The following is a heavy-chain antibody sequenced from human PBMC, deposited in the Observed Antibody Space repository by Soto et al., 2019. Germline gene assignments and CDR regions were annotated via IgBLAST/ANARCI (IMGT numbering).Heavy chain of an antibody. CDR2: ISGSGGST. V-gene: IGHV3-23*01. D-gene: IGHD3-10*01. CDR3: AKVGPYDSGSHMFRYNWFGP. CDR1: GFTFSSYA. Sequence: PGGSLRLSCAASGFTFSSYAMSWVRQAPGKGLEWVSAISGSGGSTYYAVSVKGRLIISRDKSKNTVDLQMNSLRAEDTAVYYCAKVGPYDSGSHMFRYNWFGPRGPGTLVTVSS. J-gene: IGHJ5*02.